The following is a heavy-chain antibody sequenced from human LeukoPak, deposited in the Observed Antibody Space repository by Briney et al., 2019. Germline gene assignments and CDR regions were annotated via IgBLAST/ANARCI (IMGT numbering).Heavy chain of an antibody. CDR2: IYYSGST. CDR3: ARHGTTGTNLNWFDP. Sequence: PSETLSLTCTVSDGSIYSYYWSWIRQPPGKGLEWIGYIYYSGSTNYNPSLKSRVTISIDTSKSQFSLKVSSVTAADTAVYYCARHGTTGTNLNWFDPWGQGTLVTVSS. J-gene: IGHJ5*02. V-gene: IGHV4-59*01. D-gene: IGHD1-1*01. CDR1: DGSIYSYY.